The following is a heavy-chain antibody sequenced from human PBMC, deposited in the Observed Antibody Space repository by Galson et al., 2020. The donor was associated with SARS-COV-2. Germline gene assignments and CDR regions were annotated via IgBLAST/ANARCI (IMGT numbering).Heavy chain of an antibody. CDR2: IDWDDDK. J-gene: IGHJ6*03. D-gene: IGHD6-19*01. CDR3: ARMGGRLIHGWGSSGWGNYYMDV. Sequence: VSGPTLVKPTQTLTLTCTFSGFSLSTSGMCVSWIRQPPGKALEWLARIDWDDDKYYSTSLKTRLTISKDTSKNQVVLTMTNMDPVDTATYYCARMGGRLIHGWGSSGWGNYYMDVWGKGTTVTVSS. CDR1: GFSLSTSGMC. V-gene: IGHV2-70*11.